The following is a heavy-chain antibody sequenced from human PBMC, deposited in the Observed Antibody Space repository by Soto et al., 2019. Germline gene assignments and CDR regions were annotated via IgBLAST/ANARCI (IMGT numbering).Heavy chain of an antibody. D-gene: IGHD7-27*01. J-gene: IGHJ4*02. CDR2: IYYGGST. CDR3: AKNWNWGSLVH. Sequence: QVHLQESGPGLVKPSETLSLTCTVSGDSISTDYWSWIRQSPGKGLEWIGFIYYGGSTNYNPSLKNRVTISVDTPKNQFPPKLSSGTAADTAVYYCAKNWNWGSLVHWGQGTLVTVSS. V-gene: IGHV4-59*08. CDR1: GDSISTDY.